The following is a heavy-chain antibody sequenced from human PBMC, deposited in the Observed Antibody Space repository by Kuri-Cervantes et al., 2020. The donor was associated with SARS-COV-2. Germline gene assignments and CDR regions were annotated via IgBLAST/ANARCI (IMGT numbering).Heavy chain of an antibody. V-gene: IGHV3-48*03. CDR2: ISSSGSTI. D-gene: IGHD1-26*01. CDR3: ARAFLRGGSDY. J-gene: IGHJ4*02. Sequence: GGSLRLSCAASGFTFSSYEMNWVRQAPGKGLEGVSYISSSGSTIYYADSVKGRFTISRDNAKNSLYLQMNSLRAEDTAVYYCARAFLRGGSDYWGQGTLVTVSS. CDR1: GFTFSSYE.